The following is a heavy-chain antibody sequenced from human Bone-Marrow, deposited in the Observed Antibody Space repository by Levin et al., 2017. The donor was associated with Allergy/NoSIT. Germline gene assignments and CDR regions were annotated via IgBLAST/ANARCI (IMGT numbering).Heavy chain of an antibody. CDR2: ISSGGETI. D-gene: IGHD1-1*01. CDR3: ASKVTGTTYFHH. CDR1: AFTFSAYE. J-gene: IGHJ4*02. Sequence: PGGSLRLSCTDSAFTFSAYEMNWVRQAPGTGLEWISYISSGGETIYYADSVRGRFTISRDNAKNSLYLQMNSLRGEDTAVYFCASKVTGTTYFHHWGQGTLVTVSS. V-gene: IGHV3-48*03.